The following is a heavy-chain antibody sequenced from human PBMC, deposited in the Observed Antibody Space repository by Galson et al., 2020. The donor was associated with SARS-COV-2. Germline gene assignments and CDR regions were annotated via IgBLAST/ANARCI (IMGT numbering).Heavy chain of an antibody. CDR1: GFTFSDYY. Sequence: GGSLRLSCAASGFTFSDYYMSWLRQAPGKGLEWVSYISSSATTIYYADSVKGRFTISRDNAKNSLYLQMNSLRAEDTAVYYCATHTVVTPDDYWGQGTLVTVSS. CDR3: ATHTVVTPDDY. D-gene: IGHD2-21*02. CDR2: ISSSATTI. J-gene: IGHJ4*02. V-gene: IGHV3-11*04.